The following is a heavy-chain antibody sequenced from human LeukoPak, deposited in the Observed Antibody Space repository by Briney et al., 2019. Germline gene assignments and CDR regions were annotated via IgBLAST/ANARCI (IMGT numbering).Heavy chain of an antibody. CDR3: VRDRAEGRAWVEFDP. J-gene: IGHJ5*02. Sequence: GGSLRLSCVASGFSVSSYGMSWVRQAPGKAPEWVSVVYRDGDTHYADYARGRFIFSRDNSKNTLYLQMTKLRVEDRAVYHCVRDRAEGRAWVEFDPWGQGTVVTVSS. CDR1: GFSVSSYG. CDR2: VYRDGDT. V-gene: IGHV3-66*02.